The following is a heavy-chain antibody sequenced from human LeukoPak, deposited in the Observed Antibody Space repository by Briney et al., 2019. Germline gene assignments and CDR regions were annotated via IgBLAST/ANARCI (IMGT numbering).Heavy chain of an antibody. CDR1: GGSISSYY. D-gene: IGHD2-2*01. CDR2: IYYSGST. CDR3: ARTRGVPAAHYPFYCYYYYTDV. Sequence: KPSETLSLTCTVSGGSISSYYWSWIRQPPGNGLEWIGYIYYSGSTNYNPSLKSRVTISVDTSKNQFSLKLSSVTAADTAVYYCARTRGVPAAHYPFYCYYYYTDVWGKGTTVTVSS. V-gene: IGHV4-59*01. J-gene: IGHJ6*03.